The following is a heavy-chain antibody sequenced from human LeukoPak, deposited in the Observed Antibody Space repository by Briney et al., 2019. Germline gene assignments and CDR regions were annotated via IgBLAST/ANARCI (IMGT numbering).Heavy chain of an antibody. D-gene: IGHD2-15*01. CDR3: ARPGESCSGGSCYGAFDI. CDR2: IYPGDSDT. J-gene: IGHJ3*02. CDR1: GYSLTSYW. Sequence: GESLKISCKGSGYSLTSYWIGWVRQMPGKGLEWMGIIYPGDSDTRYSPSFQGQVTISADKSISTAYLQWSSLKASDTAMYYCARPGESCSGGSCYGAFDIWGQGTMVTVSS. V-gene: IGHV5-51*01.